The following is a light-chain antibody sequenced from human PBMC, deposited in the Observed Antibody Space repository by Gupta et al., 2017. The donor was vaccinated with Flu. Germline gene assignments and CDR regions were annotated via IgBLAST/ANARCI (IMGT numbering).Light chain of an antibody. J-gene: IGLJ2*01. CDR1: SSHFGSQNL. Sequence: SSHFGSQNLVSWYQQHPGKAPKLIMFAVSKRPSGASDRFSGSRSGNTASLTISGLQAEDEADYYCSSSTGSTSTVLFGGGTRLTVL. CDR2: AVS. CDR3: SSSTGSTSTVL. V-gene: IGLV2-23*02.